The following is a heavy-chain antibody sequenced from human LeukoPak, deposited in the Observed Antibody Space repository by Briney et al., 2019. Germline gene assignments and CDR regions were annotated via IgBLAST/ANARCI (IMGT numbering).Heavy chain of an antibody. V-gene: IGHV4-39*07. CDR2: IYHSGST. D-gene: IGHD2-15*01. J-gene: IGHJ5*02. CDR3: ARVPGWS. CDR1: GGSISSSSYY. Sequence: SETLSLTCTVSGGSISSSSYYWGWIRQPPGKGLEWIGSIYHSGSTYYNPSLKSRVTISVDTSKNQFSLKLSSVTAADTAVYYCARVPGWSWGQGTLVTVSS.